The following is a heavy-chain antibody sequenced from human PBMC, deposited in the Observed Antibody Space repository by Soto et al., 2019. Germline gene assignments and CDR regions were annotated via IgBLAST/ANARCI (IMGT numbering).Heavy chain of an antibody. CDR3: ARGQRFSDSFDP. V-gene: IGHV4-4*07. CDR1: VGAIIGYY. J-gene: IGHJ5*02. CDR2: IYSSGGT. D-gene: IGHD3-3*01. Sequence: SETLSLTCTVSVGAIIGYYWTWIRQPAGKGLEWIGRIYSSGGTKYNPSLKSRVDMSLDMSKNQFSLRLNSVTAADTAVYYCARGQRFSDSFDPWGQGTLVTVSS.